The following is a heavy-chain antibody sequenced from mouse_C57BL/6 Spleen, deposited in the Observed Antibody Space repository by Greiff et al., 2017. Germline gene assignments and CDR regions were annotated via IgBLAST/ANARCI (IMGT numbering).Heavy chain of an antibody. Sequence: EVMLVESGPELVKPGASVKISCKASGYTFTDYYMNWVKQSHGKSLEWIGDINPNNGGTSYNQKFKGKATLTVDKSSSTAYMELRSLTSEDSAVYYCAKYIYYYGSSSDYWGQGTTLTVSS. V-gene: IGHV1-26*01. J-gene: IGHJ2*01. CDR1: GYTFTDYY. D-gene: IGHD1-1*01. CDR2: INPNNGGT. CDR3: AKYIYYYGSSSDY.